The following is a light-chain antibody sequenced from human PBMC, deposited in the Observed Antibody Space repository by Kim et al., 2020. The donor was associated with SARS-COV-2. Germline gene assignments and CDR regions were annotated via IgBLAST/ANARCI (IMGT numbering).Light chain of an antibody. CDR2: AAS. CDR1: QGISNS. Sequence: ASVGDRVTITCGASQGISNSLAWYQQKPGKVPKLLIYAASTLQSGVPSRFSGSGSGTDFTLTVSSLQPEDVATYYCQRYDTAPRTFGQGTKVDIK. CDR3: QRYDTAPRT. J-gene: IGKJ1*01. V-gene: IGKV1-27*01.